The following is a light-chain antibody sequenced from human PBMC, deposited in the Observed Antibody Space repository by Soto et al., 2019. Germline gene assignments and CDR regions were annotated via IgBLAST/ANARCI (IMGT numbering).Light chain of an antibody. CDR3: QQYSSHSPWT. J-gene: IGKJ1*01. CDR1: QPIPSW. CDR2: ETS. V-gene: IGKV1-5*03. Sequence: GDRVTITCRASQPIPSWLAWYQQKPGSGPKLLIYETSKLEGGVPSRFSGSGSGTEFTLTISSLQPEDFASYYCQQYSSHSPWTFGQGTKVEIK.